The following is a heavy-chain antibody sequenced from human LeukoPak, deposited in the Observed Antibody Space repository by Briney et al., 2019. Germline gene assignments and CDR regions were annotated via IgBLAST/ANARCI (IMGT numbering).Heavy chain of an antibody. D-gene: IGHD6-19*01. CDR1: GGSISSSSYY. V-gene: IGHV4-39*01. Sequence: SETLSLTCTVSGGSISSSSYYWGWIRQPPGKGLEWIGSIYYSGSTYYNPSLKSRVTISVDTSKNRFSLKLSSVTAADTAVYYCARHGALQQWLVKDYFDYWGQGTLVTVSS. CDR3: ARHGALQQWLVKDYFDY. J-gene: IGHJ4*02. CDR2: IYYSGST.